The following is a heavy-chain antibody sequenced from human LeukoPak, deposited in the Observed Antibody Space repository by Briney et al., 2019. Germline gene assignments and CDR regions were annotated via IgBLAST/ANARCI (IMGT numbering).Heavy chain of an antibody. CDR2: ISGSGGST. Sequence: GGSLRLSCAASGFTFSSYAMSWVRQAPGKGLEWVSAISGSGGSTYYADSVKGRFTISRDNSKNTLYLQMNSLRAEDTAVYYCASLSYYDILTGYYFDYWGQGTLVTVSS. V-gene: IGHV3-23*01. J-gene: IGHJ4*02. CDR3: ASLSYYDILTGYYFDY. D-gene: IGHD3-9*01. CDR1: GFTFSSYA.